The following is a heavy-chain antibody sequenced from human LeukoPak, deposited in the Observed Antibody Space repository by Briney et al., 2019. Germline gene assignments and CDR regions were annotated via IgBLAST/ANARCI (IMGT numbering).Heavy chain of an antibody. V-gene: IGHV1-46*01. Sequence: GASVKVSCKASGYTFTSYYMHWVRQAPGQGLEWMGIINPSGGSTSYAQEFQGRVTITRDTSASTAYMELSSLRSEDMAVYYCARGSHSSGLPDIDYWGQGTLVTVSS. CDR2: INPSGGST. D-gene: IGHD6-19*01. J-gene: IGHJ4*02. CDR1: GYTFTSYY. CDR3: ARGSHSSGLPDIDY.